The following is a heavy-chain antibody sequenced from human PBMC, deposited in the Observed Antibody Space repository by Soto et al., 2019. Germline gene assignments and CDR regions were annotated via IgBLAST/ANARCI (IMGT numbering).Heavy chain of an antibody. CDR3: VKDTYYYDSSGYYVFDY. J-gene: IGHJ4*02. V-gene: IGHV3-30*18. CDR2: ISYDGSNK. CDR1: GLTFSRYG. Sequence: QEPLVESGGGVVQPGRSLRLSCAASGLTFSRYGMHWVRQAPGKGLEWAAHISYDGSNKHYAESVKGRFTISRDSSKNTLYLQMNSLRAEDTAVYYCVKDTYYYDSSGYYVFDYWGQGTLVAVSS. D-gene: IGHD3-22*01.